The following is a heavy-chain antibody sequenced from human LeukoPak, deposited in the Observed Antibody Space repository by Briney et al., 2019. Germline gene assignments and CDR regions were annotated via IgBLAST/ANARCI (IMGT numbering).Heavy chain of an antibody. J-gene: IGHJ2*01. Sequence: SETLSLTCTVSGGSISSYYWSWIRQPPGKGLERIGYIYYSGSTNYNPSLKSRVTISVGTSKNQFSLKLSSVTAADTAVYYCARSYGQRYFDLWGRGTLVTVSS. CDR2: IYYSGST. V-gene: IGHV4-59*08. CDR3: ARSYGQRYFDL. D-gene: IGHD5-18*01. CDR1: GGSISSYY.